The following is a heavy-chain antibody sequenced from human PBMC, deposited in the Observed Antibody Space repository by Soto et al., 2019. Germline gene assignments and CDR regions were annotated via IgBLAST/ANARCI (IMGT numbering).Heavy chain of an antibody. Sequence: GGSLRLSCAASGFTFSSYEMNWVRQAPGKGLEWVSYIGSSGSTIYYADSVKGRFTISRDNAKNPLFLQVNSLRAEDTAVYYCARDPSSSSGWYGAAFDIWGQGTMVTVSS. CDR3: ARDPSSSSGWYGAAFDI. J-gene: IGHJ3*02. CDR2: IGSSGSTI. V-gene: IGHV3-48*03. D-gene: IGHD6-19*01. CDR1: GFTFSSYE.